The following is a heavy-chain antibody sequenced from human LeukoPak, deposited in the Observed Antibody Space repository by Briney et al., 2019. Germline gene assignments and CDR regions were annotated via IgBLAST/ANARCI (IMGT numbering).Heavy chain of an antibody. J-gene: IGHJ4*02. CDR3: ARDYYGDYFDY. Sequence: GGSLRLSCAASGFTFSTYGMHWVRQAPGKGLEWVAYIQYDGSNQQYADSVKGRFTISRDNSKNTLYLQMNSLRAEDTAVYYCARDYYGDYFDYWGQGTLVTVSS. CDR1: GFTFSTYG. CDR2: IQYDGSNQ. D-gene: IGHD4-17*01. V-gene: IGHV3-30*02.